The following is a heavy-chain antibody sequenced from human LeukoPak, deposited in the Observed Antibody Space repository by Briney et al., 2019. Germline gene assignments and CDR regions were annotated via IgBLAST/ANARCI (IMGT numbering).Heavy chain of an antibody. CDR2: SDSSGRT. CDR1: GGSISSGRDY. Sequence: SETLSLTSTVSGGSISSGRDYWSWIRPPAGKGLQWIGRSDSSGRTNYDPALQSRVTISIDTPKNQFSLTLSSVTAADTALYYSAGAPSNRNSGTYSWFDPWGHGTLVSVSS. CDR3: AGAPSNRNSGTYSWFDP. J-gene: IGHJ5*02. D-gene: IGHD1-26*01. V-gene: IGHV4-61*02.